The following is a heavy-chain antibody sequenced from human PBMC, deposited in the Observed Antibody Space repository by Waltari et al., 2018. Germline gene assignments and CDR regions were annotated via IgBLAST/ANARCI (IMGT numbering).Heavy chain of an antibody. CDR2: LRRNGGP. Sequence: QVQLQQWGAERLEPSETLSLTCAVFGGSINEYCWNGIRQTPGKGLEWIGDLRRNGGPNYNPSLKSRVTISVDTSKNHVYLELRSLTAADTAVYYCARGLDLNYPDALDIWGQGTTVTVS. J-gene: IGHJ3*02. CDR1: GGSINEYC. D-gene: IGHD1-7*01. V-gene: IGHV4-34*02. CDR3: ARGLDLNYPDALDI.